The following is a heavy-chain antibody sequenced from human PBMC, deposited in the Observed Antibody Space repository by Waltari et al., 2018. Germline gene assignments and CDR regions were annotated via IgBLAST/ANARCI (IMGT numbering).Heavy chain of an antibody. J-gene: IGHJ4*02. Sequence: QVQLAESGGGVVQPGSSLRLSCSVSGFTFRTSARHWVRQITGQGREWRSVIPYDGNNRCYADSVKGRFTISRDNSKNALYLQMNSLRPEDTAIYYCARDPQFHGHYFFDYWGQGTLVTVSS. CDR1: GFTFRTSA. V-gene: IGHV3-30-3*01. D-gene: IGHD4-17*01. CDR2: IPYDGNNR. CDR3: ARDPQFHGHYFFDY.